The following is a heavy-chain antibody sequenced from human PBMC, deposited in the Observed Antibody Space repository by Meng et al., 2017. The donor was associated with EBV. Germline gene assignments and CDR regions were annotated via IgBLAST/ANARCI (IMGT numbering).Heavy chain of an antibody. Sequence: VRVGGSGVVSFRPRGPLKRSLGGFGFSLLGAPNPRVRKESGKGVEGVRPMRSQAKSHATEEAAPVKGRFTLSRDDSKNTAYLQMNNLNTEDTAVYYCTRMSSPLDYWGQGTLVTVSS. CDR1: GFSLLGAP. V-gene: IGHV3-73*02. D-gene: IGHD2-2*01. CDR2: MRSQAKSHAT. CDR3: TRMSSPLDY. J-gene: IGHJ4*02.